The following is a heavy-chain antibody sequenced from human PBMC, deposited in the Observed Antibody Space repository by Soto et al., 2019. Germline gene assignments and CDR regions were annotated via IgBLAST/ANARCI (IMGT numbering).Heavy chain of an antibody. Sequence: GGSLRLSCAASGFTFSSYAMSWVRQAPGKGLEWVSAISGSGGSTYYADSVEGRFTISRDNSKNTLCLQMNSLRAEDTAVYYCAKDRMATIRHSGQTDYWGQGTLVTVSS. J-gene: IGHJ4*02. CDR1: GFTFSSYA. D-gene: IGHD5-12*01. CDR2: ISGSGGST. CDR3: AKDRMATIRHSGQTDY. V-gene: IGHV3-23*01.